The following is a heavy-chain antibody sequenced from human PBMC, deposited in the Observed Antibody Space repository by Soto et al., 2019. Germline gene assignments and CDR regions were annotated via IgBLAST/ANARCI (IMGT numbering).Heavy chain of an antibody. CDR2: SSYSGST. D-gene: IGHD3-16*01. CDR3: ARPEDYGSLSKAD. V-gene: IGHV4-39*01. J-gene: IGHJ4*02. Sequence: QLQLQESGPRLVKASETLSLTCSVSGSSITSSSSYYWGWIRRPPGQGLVRIGTSSYSGSTYYNPTIRMRVTRSVDTSKNQFSLKLTSVTAADTDMYYCARPEDYGSLSKADWGQGTLVTVSS. CDR1: GSSITSSSSYY.